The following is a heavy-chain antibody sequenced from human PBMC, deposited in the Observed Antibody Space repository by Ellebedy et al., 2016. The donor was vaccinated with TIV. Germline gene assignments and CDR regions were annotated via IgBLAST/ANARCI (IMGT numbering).Heavy chain of an antibody. CDR1: GGSISSYY. J-gene: IGHJ6*02. Sequence: SETLSLTXTVSGGSISSYYWSWIRQPPGKGLEWIGEINHSGSTNYNPSLKSRVTISVDTSKNQFSLKLSSVTAADTAVYYCARELNYYDSSGYYYFGMDVWGQGTTVTVSS. CDR2: INHSGST. D-gene: IGHD3-22*01. CDR3: ARELNYYDSSGYYYFGMDV. V-gene: IGHV4-34*01.